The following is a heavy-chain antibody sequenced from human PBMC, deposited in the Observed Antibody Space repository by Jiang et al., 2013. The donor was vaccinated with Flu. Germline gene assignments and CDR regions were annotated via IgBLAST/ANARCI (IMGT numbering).Heavy chain of an antibody. CDR3: ARRSTNWPHYYFEL. D-gene: IGHD7-27*01. V-gene: IGHV5-51*01. CDR1: GYTFARYR. CDR2: IFPIDSDT. Sequence: GAEVKKPGESLKISCQASGYTFARYRIGWVRQMPGKGLEWMGIIFPIDSDTKYSPSFQGQVTISVDKSINTAYLQWSSLKTSDTAIYYCARRSTNWPHYYFELWGRGTLVTASS. J-gene: IGHJ2*01.